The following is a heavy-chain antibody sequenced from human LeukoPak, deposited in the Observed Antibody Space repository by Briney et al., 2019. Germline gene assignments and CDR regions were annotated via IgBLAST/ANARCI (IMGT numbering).Heavy chain of an antibody. D-gene: IGHD4-11*01. J-gene: IGHJ6*03. V-gene: IGHV3-43D*03. CDR2: VTWDGGST. CDR1: GFIFDDYT. CDR3: TRGGAGATLTTFARDYYYYYLDV. Sequence: GGSLRLSCAASGFIFDDYTMHWVRRAPGKGLEWVSPVTWDGGSTYYAGSVKGRFTISRDNSKNFLYLQMNSLRPEDTALYFCTRGGAGATLTTFARDYYYYYLDVWGKGTMVTVSS.